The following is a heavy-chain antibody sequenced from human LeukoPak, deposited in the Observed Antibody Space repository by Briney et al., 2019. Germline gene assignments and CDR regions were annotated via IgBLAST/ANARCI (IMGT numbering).Heavy chain of an antibody. Sequence: QPGGSLRLSCAASGLTFSSHRMHWVRQAPGKGLVWVSRINSDGSSTTYADSVKGRFTISRDNAKNTLYLQMNSLRAEDTTVYYCARVMTTVTHYYYCGMDVWGQGTTVTVSS. J-gene: IGHJ6*02. V-gene: IGHV3-74*01. CDR3: ARVMTTVTHYYYCGMDV. CDR2: INSDGSST. D-gene: IGHD4-17*01. CDR1: GLTFSSHR.